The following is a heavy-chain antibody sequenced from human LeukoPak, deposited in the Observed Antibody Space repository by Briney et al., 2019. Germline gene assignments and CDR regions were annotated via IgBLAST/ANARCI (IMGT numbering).Heavy chain of an antibody. J-gene: IGHJ4*02. CDR1: GFTSRRHW. CDR3: ARGPANGGYGVDY. V-gene: IGHV3-74*01. D-gene: IGHD5-12*01. Sequence: GGSLRLSCAASGFTSRRHWMHWVRQAPGKGLVWVARINSDGTSTSYADSVKGRFTIPRDSATLYLQMNSLTAEDTAVYYCARGPANGGYGVDYWGQGTLVTVSS. CDR2: INSDGTST.